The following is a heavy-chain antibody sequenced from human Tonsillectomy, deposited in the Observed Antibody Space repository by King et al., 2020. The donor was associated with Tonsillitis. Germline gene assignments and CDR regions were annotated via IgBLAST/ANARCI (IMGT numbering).Heavy chain of an antibody. J-gene: IGHJ4*02. CDR2: INHSGST. V-gene: IGHV4-34*01. CDR1: GGSFRGYY. CDR3: ARGIQPEY. Sequence: VQLQQWGAGLLKPSETLSLTCAVYGGSFRGYYWSWIRQPPGMGLEWIGEINHSGSTSYNPSLKSRVTISVDTSKNQFSLNLSSVTAADTAVYYCARGIQPEYWGQGTLVTVSS.